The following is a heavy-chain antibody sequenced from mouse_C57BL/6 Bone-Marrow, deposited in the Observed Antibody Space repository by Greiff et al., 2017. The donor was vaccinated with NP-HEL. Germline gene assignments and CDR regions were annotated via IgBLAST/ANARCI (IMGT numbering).Heavy chain of an antibody. J-gene: IGHJ2*01. V-gene: IGHV1-50*01. CDR1: GYTFTSYW. CDR2: IDPSDSYT. Sequence: QVQLQQPGAELVKPGASVKLSCKASGYTFTSYWMQWVKQRPGQGLEWIGEIDPSDSYTNYNQQFKGKATLTVDTSSSTAYMQLSSLTSEDSAVYYCAIYYYYDPLFDYWGQGTTLTVSS. D-gene: IGHD2-4*01. CDR3: AIYYYYDPLFDY.